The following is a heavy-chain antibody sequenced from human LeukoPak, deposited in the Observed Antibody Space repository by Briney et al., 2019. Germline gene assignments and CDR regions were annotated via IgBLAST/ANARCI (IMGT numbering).Heavy chain of an antibody. J-gene: IGHJ5*02. CDR1: GYSISSGYY. CDR2: IYHSGST. Sequence: SETLSLTCTVSGYSISSGYYWGWIRQPPGKGLEWIGSIYHSGSTYYNPSLKSRVTISVDTSKNQFSLKLSSVTAADTAVYYCARDQNPDHLFDGSGSTFDPWGQGTLVTVSS. V-gene: IGHV4-38-2*02. D-gene: IGHD3-10*01. CDR3: ARDQNPDHLFDGSGSTFDP.